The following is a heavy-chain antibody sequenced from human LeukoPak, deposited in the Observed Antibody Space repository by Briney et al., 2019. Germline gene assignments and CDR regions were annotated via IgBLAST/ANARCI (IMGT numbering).Heavy chain of an antibody. D-gene: IGHD6-13*01. J-gene: IGHJ3*02. CDR3: ARASEQQSAFDI. Sequence: SRTLSLTCTVSGGSISSGGYYWSWIRQPPGKGLEWIGYIYHSGSTYYNPSLKSRVTISVDRSKNQFSLKLSSVTAADTAVYYCARASEQQSAFDIWGQGTMVTVSS. V-gene: IGHV4-30-2*01. CDR2: IYHSGST. CDR1: GGSISSGGYY.